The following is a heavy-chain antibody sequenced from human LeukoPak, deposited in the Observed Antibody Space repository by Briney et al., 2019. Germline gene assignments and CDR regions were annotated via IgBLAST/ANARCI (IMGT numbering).Heavy chain of an antibody. D-gene: IGHD4-17*01. CDR2: IYYSGST. CDR3: ARHGSYGGFFDY. V-gene: IGHV4-39*01. CDR1: GGSISSSSYY. Sequence: KSSETLSLTCTLSGGSISSSSYYWGWIRQPPGKGLEWIGSIYYSGSTYYYPSLKSRVTISVYTSKNQFSLKLSSVTAADTAVYYCARHGSYGGFFDYWGQGTLVTVSS. J-gene: IGHJ4*02.